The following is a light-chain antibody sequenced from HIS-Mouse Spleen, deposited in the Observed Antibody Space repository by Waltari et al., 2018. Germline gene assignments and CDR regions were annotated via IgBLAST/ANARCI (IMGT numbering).Light chain of an antibody. CDR2: DAS. Sequence: DIQMTQSPSSLSASVGDRVTITCQASHDISNYLNWYQQKPGKAPKHLIYDASNLETGVPSRFSGSGSGTDFTFTISSLQPEDIATYYCQQYDNLPFTFGPGTKVDIK. J-gene: IGKJ3*01. CDR3: QQYDNLPFT. CDR1: HDISNY. V-gene: IGKV1-33*01.